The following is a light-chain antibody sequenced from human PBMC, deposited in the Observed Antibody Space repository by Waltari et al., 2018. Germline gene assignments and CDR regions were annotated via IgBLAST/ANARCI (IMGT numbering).Light chain of an antibody. J-gene: IGLJ3*02. CDR2: DFN. V-gene: IGLV2-14*03. Sequence: QSALTQPASVSGSPGQSITISCTGTSSDVGGYNSVSWYQHYPGKAPQLMIYDFNNRAAGVSNRVSGSKAGNTASLTISGLQAEDEADYYCSSYTSSSTQVFGGGTKLTVL. CDR3: SSYTSSSTQV. CDR1: SSDVGGYNS.